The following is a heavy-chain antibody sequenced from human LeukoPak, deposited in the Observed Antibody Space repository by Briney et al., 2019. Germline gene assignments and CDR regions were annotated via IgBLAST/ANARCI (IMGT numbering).Heavy chain of an antibody. J-gene: IGHJ5*02. V-gene: IGHV4-39*07. CDR2: IYYSGST. Sequence: SETLSLTCTDSGGSISSSSYYWGWIRQPPGKGLEWIGSIYYSGSTYYNPSLKSRVTISVDTSKNQFSLKLSSVTAADTAVYYCARVSRGNDWFDPWGQGTLVTVSS. CDR1: GGSISSSSYY. CDR3: ARVSRGNDWFDP. D-gene: IGHD1-1*01.